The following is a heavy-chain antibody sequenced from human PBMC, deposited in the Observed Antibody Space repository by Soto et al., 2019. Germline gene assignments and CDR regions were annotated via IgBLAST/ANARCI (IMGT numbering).Heavy chain of an antibody. V-gene: IGHV3-21*01. CDR2: ISSSSSYI. CDR3: ARDSNGVYIY. Sequence: VGSLRLSCAASGFTFSSYSMNWVRQAPGKGLEWVSSISSSSSYIYYADSVKGRFTISRDNAKNSLYLQMNSLRAEDTAVYYCARDSNGVYIYCGRRTLVTISS. CDR1: GFTFSSYS. D-gene: IGHD1-1*01. J-gene: IGHJ4*02.